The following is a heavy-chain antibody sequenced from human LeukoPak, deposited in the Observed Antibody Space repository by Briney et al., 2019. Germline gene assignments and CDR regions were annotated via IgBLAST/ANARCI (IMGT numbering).Heavy chain of an antibody. CDR2: ISGRGGST. CDR1: GFTFSSYA. Sequence: GGSLRLSCAASGFTFSSYAMSWVRQAPGKGLEWVSAISGRGGSTYYADSVKGRFTISRDNSKNTLYLQMNSLRAEDTAVYYCAKTPAHCTNGVCYTHAFDIWGQGTMVTVSS. CDR3: AKTPAHCTNGVCYTHAFDI. V-gene: IGHV3-23*01. J-gene: IGHJ3*02. D-gene: IGHD2-8*01.